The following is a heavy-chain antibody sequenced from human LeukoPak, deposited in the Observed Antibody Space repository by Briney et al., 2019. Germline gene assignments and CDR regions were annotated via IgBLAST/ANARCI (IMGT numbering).Heavy chain of an antibody. CDR1: GGSITGYF. CDR2: TFNSGST. D-gene: IGHD1-1*01. J-gene: IGHJ4*02. CDR3: ARACPNWNPPDY. V-gene: IGHV4-59*01. Sequence: SETLSLTCTVSGGSITGYFWSWIRQPPGKGLEWIGYTFNSGSTSYNPSLKSRVTISADTSKNQFSLRLSSVTAADTAVYYCARACPNWNPPDYWGQGTLVTVSS.